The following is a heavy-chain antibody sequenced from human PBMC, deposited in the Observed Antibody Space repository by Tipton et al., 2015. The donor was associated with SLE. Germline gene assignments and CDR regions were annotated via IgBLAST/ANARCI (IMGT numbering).Heavy chain of an antibody. J-gene: IGHJ3*02. V-gene: IGHV4-4*09. Sequence: TLSLTCTVSGGSISDYYWSWIRQPPGKGLEWIGYIYSSGSTNYSPSLNSRVTISGDTSKNQFSLQLRSVTAADTAVYYCARHRRNWNHEAFDIWGQGTMVTVSS. CDR1: GGSISDYY. CDR2: IYSSGST. D-gene: IGHD1-14*01. CDR3: ARHRRNWNHEAFDI.